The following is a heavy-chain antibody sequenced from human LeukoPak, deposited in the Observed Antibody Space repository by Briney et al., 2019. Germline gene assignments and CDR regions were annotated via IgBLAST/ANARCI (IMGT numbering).Heavy chain of an antibody. J-gene: IGHJ4*02. V-gene: IGHV4-34*01. Sequence: SSETMSLTCAVYGGSFSGYYWSWIRQPPGEGLEWIGEINHSGSTNYNPSLKSRVTISVDTSKNQFSLKLSSVTAADTAVYYCARVLGYSYGYYPFDYWGQGTLVTVSS. D-gene: IGHD5-18*01. CDR1: GGSFSGYY. CDR2: INHSGST. CDR3: ARVLGYSYGYYPFDY.